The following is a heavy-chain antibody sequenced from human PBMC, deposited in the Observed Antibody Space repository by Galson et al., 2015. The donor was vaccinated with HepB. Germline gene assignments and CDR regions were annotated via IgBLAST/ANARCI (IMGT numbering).Heavy chain of an antibody. CDR1: GGSISSSGHF. CDR2: MYYSGIS. J-gene: IGHJ4*02. V-gene: IGHV4-39*07. Sequence: LSLTCTVSGGSISSSGHFWGWIRQPPGKGLEWIESMYYSGISHYNPSLKSRVTISLDTSKNHFSLRLTSVTAADTAFYYCARADDFNNLAYWGQGTLVSVST. CDR3: ARADDFNNLAY. D-gene: IGHD5-24*01.